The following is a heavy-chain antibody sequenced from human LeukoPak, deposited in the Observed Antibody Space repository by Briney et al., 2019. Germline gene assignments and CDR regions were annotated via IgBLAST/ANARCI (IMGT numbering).Heavy chain of an antibody. J-gene: IGHJ6*03. D-gene: IGHD2-2*03. V-gene: IGHV3-30*03. CDR1: GFTFSSYG. CDR2: ISYDGSNK. Sequence: GRSLRLSCVASGFTFSSYGMHWVRQAPGKGLEWVALISYDGSNKYYADSVKGRFTISRDNSKNTLYLQMNSLRAEDTAVYYCARMDKRMDDWGKGTMVTVSS. CDR3: ARMDKRMDD.